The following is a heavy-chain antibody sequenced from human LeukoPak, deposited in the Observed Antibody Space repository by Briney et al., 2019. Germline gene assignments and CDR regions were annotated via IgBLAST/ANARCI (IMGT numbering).Heavy chain of an antibody. Sequence: GGSLRLSCTASGFTFSSYAMSWVRHAPGKGPEWVSGISWNSGTIGYADSVKGRFTISRDNAKNSLYLQMNSLGAEDTALYYCAKDKVFGGELDYWGQGTLVTVSS. J-gene: IGHJ4*02. CDR2: ISWNSGTI. CDR3: AKDKVFGGELDY. V-gene: IGHV3-9*01. CDR1: GFTFSSYA. D-gene: IGHD3-10*01.